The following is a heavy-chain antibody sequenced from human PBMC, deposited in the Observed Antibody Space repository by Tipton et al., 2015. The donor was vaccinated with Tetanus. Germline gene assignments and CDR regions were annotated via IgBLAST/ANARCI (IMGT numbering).Heavy chain of an antibody. V-gene: IGHV4-31*02. CDR1: GGSISSGGHY. Sequence: LRLSCTVSGGSISSGGHYWSWIHQHPGKGLEWIGDIYYSGTTDYNPSLKSRVTISVDTSKNQFSLKLKSVTAADTAVYYCARDRARGARGWNYFDYWGQGTLVTVSS. CDR2: IYYSGTT. CDR3: ARDRARGARGWNYFDY. J-gene: IGHJ4*02. D-gene: IGHD1-26*01.